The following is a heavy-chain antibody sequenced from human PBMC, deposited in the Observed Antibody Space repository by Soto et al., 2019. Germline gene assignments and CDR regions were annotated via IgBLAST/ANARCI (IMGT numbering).Heavy chain of an antibody. Sequence: EVQLVESGGGLVQPGGSLRLSCEASGFTFSDYWIHWVRQAPGKGLVWLSRIKGDASTTNYADSVMGRFTVSRDNARNTGDLQMNSLRAEDTAVYYCARGGRGYYYVDVWGKGITVTVSS. V-gene: IGHV3-74*01. J-gene: IGHJ6*03. CDR3: ARGGRGYYYVDV. CDR2: IKGDASTT. CDR1: GFTFSDYW.